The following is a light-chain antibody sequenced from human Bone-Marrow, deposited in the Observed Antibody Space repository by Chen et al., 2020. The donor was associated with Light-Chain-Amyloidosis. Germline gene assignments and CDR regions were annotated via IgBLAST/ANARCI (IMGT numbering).Light chain of an antibody. V-gene: IGKV3-20*01. CDR1: QSVRSDY. CDR3: QQYGGAPLT. J-gene: IGKJ4*01. Sequence: EIVSTQSPGTLSVSPGERATLSCRASQSVRSDYLAWYKQKPGQAPRVVIYDASSRATGIPDRFRGSGSGTDFTLTISRLEPEDSAVYFCQQYGGAPLTFGGGTKVEIK. CDR2: DAS.